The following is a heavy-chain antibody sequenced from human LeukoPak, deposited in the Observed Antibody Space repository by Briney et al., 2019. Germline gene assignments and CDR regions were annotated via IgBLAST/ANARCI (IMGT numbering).Heavy chain of an antibody. Sequence: ASVKVSCKASGYSFTDYYIHWVRQAPGQGLEWMGWMNPNSGNTGYAQKFQGRVTMTRNTSISTAYMELSSLRSEDTAVYYCARGSRRLVTSDYWGQGTLVTVSS. V-gene: IGHV1-8*02. CDR2: MNPNSGNT. J-gene: IGHJ4*02. CDR1: GYSFTDYY. D-gene: IGHD3-9*01. CDR3: ARGSRRLVTSDY.